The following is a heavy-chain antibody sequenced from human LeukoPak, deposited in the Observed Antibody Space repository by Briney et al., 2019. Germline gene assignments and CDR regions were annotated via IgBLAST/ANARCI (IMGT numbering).Heavy chain of an antibody. CDR2: IYASGGA. J-gene: IGHJ4*02. CDR3: VRRHDY. CDR1: GFDVNDNF. V-gene: IGHV3-53*01. Sequence: PGGSLRLSCVASGFDVNDNFIFWIRQAPGQGLEWISIIYASGGAFHSESVKGRFSAFRDTSKNTIFLQMNNLRAADTAMYYCVRRHDYWGQGTLVTVSS.